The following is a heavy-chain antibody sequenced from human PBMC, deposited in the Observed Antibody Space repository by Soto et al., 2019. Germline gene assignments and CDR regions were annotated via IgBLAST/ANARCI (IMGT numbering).Heavy chain of an antibody. CDR1: GGSFSGYY. Sequence: PSETLSLTCAVDGGSFSGYYWSWIRQPPGKGLEWIGEINHSGSTNYNPSLKSRVTISVDTSKNQFSLKLSSVTAADTAVYYCAREYVGRTVAGTSRMDVWGRGTTVTVSS. CDR3: AREYVGRTVAGTSRMDV. J-gene: IGHJ6*03. CDR2: INHSGST. D-gene: IGHD6-19*01. V-gene: IGHV4-34*01.